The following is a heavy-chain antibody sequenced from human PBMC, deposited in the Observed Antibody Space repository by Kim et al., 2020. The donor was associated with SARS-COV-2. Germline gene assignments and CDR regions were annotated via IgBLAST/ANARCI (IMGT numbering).Heavy chain of an antibody. CDR1: GGSFSGYY. CDR3: ARRLRGWAYYYDSSGYQTSLPHSKKNAFDI. D-gene: IGHD3-22*01. Sequence: SETLSLTCAVYGGSFSGYYWSWIRQPPGKGLEWIGEINHSGSTNYNPSLKSRVTISVDTSKNQFSLKLSSVTAADTAVYYCARRLRGWAYYYDSSGYQTSLPHSKKNAFDIWGQGTMVTVSS. J-gene: IGHJ3*02. CDR2: INHSGST. V-gene: IGHV4-34*01.